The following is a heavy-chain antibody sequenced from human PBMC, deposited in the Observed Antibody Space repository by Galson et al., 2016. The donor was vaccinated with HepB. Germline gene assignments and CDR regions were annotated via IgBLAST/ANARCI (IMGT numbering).Heavy chain of an antibody. J-gene: IGHJ4*02. CDR3: AEGDIMYGYSSFDY. CDR2: ISHSGDGA. Sequence: SLRLSCAASGFTFSTYAMTWVRQAPGKGLEWVSSISHSGDGAYHSDSVKGRFTISRDNSEKTLLLQMSSLRADDTAVYYCAEGDIMYGYSSFDYWGQGTLVTVSS. CDR1: GFTFSTYA. D-gene: IGHD3-9*01. V-gene: IGHV3-23*01.